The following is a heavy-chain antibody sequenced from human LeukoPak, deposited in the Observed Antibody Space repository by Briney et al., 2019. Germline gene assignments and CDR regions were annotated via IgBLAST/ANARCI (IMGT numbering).Heavy chain of an antibody. V-gene: IGHV3-64D*06. CDR2: ISSNGEST. CDR3: VKDLDDNSPPDAFDI. CDR1: GFSFIKYP. J-gene: IGHJ3*02. D-gene: IGHD5-24*01. Sequence: GGSLRLSCSASGFSFIKYPMHWVRQAPGKGLEYVSTISSNGESTYYGDSVKGRFTISRDTSKNTLYLQMSSLRAEDTAVYYCVKDLDDNSPPDAFDIWGQGTMVTVSS.